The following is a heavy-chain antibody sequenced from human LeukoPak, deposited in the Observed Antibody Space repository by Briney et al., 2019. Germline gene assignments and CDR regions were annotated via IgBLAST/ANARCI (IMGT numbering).Heavy chain of an antibody. CDR3: ARWDSGSYFLDY. J-gene: IGHJ4*02. V-gene: IGHV4-59*01. D-gene: IGHD1-26*01. CDR2: IYYSGST. Sequence: PSETLSLTCTVSGGSISSYYWSWIRQPPGKGLEWIGYIYYSGSTNYNPSLKSRVTISVDTSKNQFPLKLSSVTAADTAVYYCARWDSGSYFLDYWGQGTLVTVSS. CDR1: GGSISSYY.